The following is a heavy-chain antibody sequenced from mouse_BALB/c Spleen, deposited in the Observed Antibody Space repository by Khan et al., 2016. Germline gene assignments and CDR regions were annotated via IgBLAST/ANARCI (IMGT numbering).Heavy chain of an antibody. CDR2: ISSGSSTM. Sequence: EVELVESGGGLVQPGGSRKLSCAASGFTFSSFGMHWVRQAPEKGLEWVAYISSGSSTMYYADTVKGRFTISRDNPKNTLFLQMTSVRSEDTAMYYCARDGGSYVFYAMDYWGQGTSVTVSS. D-gene: IGHD1-1*02. CDR1: GFTFSSFG. J-gene: IGHJ4*01. CDR3: ARDGGSYVFYAMDY. V-gene: IGHV5-17*02.